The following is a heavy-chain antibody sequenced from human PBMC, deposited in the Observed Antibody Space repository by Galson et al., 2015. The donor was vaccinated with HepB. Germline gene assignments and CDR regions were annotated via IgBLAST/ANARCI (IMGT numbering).Heavy chain of an antibody. CDR2: ISSSSSYI. V-gene: IGHV3-21*01. Sequence: SLRLSCAASGFTFSSYSMNWVRQAPGKGLEWVSSISSSSSYIYYADSVKGRFTISRDNAKNSLYLQMNSLRAEDTAVYYCARDQPLSSTSCDYWGQGTLVTVSS. CDR3: ARDQPLSSTSCDY. CDR1: GFTFSSYS. D-gene: IGHD2-2*01. J-gene: IGHJ4*02.